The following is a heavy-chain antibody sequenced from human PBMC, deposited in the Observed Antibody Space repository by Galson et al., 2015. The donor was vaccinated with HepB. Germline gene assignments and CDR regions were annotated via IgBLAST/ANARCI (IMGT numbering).Heavy chain of an antibody. Sequence: SLRLSCAASGFTFNTYGMHWVRQAPGKGLEWVAVIWFDGSDKYYAGAVKGRFSISRDNSKSTLYLQMNSLRADDTAVYYCARGPVDSNWMYSSDTYSYYYMDVWGKGTTVTVSS. V-gene: IGHV3-33*01. J-gene: IGHJ6*03. CDR2: IWFDGSDK. CDR3: ARGPVDSNWMYSSDTYSYYYMDV. CDR1: GFTFNTYG. D-gene: IGHD1-1*01.